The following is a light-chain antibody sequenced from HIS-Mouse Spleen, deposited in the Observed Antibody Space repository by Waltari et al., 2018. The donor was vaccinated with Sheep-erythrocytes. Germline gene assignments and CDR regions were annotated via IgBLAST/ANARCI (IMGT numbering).Light chain of an antibody. CDR2: DDS. CDR3: QVWDSSSDHVV. Sequence: SYVLTQPPSVSVAPGQTARITCGGNNIGSKSVHWYQQKPGQAPVLVVYDDSDRPSGVPGRVSGSKSGNTATLTISRVEAGDEADYYCQVWDSSSDHVVFGGGTKLTVL. J-gene: IGLJ2*01. CDR1: NIGSKS. V-gene: IGLV3-21*02.